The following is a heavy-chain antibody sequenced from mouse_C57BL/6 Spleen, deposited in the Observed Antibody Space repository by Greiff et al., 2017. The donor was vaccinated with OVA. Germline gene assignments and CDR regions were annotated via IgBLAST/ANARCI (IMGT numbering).Heavy chain of an antibody. Sequence: QVQLKQSGPGLVQPSQSLSITCTVSGFSLTSYGVHWVRQSPGKGLEWLGVIWSGGSTDYNAAFISRMSISKDNSKIQVFFKMNSMQAEDTAIYYCARSDYREAYFDYWGQGTTLTVSS. CDR3: ARSDYREAYFDY. D-gene: IGHD2-12*01. CDR2: IWSGGST. CDR1: GFSLTSYG. V-gene: IGHV2-2*01. J-gene: IGHJ2*01.